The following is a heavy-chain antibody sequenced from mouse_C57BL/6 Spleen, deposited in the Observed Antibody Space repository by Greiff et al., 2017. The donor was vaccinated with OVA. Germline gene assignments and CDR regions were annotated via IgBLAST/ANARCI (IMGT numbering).Heavy chain of an antibody. V-gene: IGHV5-17*01. CDR2: ISSGSSTI. CDR1: GFTFSDYG. D-gene: IGHD1-1*01. Sequence: EVKLMESGGGLVKPGGSLKLSCAASGFTFSDYGMHWVRQAPEKGLEWVAYISSGSSTIYYADTVKGRFPISRDNAKNTLFLQMTSLRSEDTAMYYCASTVVAHYYAMDYWGQGTSVTVSS. CDR3: ASTVVAHYYAMDY. J-gene: IGHJ4*01.